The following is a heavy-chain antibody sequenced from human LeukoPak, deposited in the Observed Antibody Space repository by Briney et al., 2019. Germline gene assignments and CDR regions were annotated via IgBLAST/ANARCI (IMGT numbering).Heavy chain of an antibody. Sequence: GGSLRLSCAASGFTFSSYAMYWVRRAPGKGLEWVAVISYDGSNKYYADSVKGRFTISRDSTKDTLYLQMNSLRPEDAAVYYCARDRGYLGIWYYFDYWGQGTLVTVSS. CDR1: GFTFSSYA. D-gene: IGHD7-27*01. CDR2: ISYDGSNK. J-gene: IGHJ4*02. CDR3: ARDRGYLGIWYYFDY. V-gene: IGHV3-30*01.